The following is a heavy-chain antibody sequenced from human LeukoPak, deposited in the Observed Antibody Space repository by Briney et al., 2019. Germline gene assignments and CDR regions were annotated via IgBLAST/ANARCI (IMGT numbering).Heavy chain of an antibody. J-gene: IGHJ4*02. CDR2: IVLGSGET. V-gene: IGHV1-58*02. CDR3: AAGFYHDASGYYF. D-gene: IGHD3-22*01. CDR1: GFTFANSA. Sequence: ASVKVSCKASGFTFANSAMQWVRQARGQRLEWIGWIVLGSGETNYAQKVQERVTITRDMSTSTVYMELSSLRSEDTAVYYCAAGFYHDASGYYFWGQGTQLTASS.